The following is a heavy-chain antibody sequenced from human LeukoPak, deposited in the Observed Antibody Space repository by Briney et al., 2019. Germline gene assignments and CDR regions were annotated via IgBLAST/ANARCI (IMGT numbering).Heavy chain of an antibody. D-gene: IGHD1-26*01. CDR3: AREGGATTVGAFDI. CDR2: ISSNGGST. Sequence: GGSLRLSCAASGFTFSSYAMHWVRQAPGKGLEYVSAISSNGGSTYYANSVKGRFTISRDNSKNTLYLQMGSLRAEDMAVYYCAREGGATTVGAFDIWGQGTMVTVSS. J-gene: IGHJ3*02. CDR1: GFTFSSYA. V-gene: IGHV3-64*01.